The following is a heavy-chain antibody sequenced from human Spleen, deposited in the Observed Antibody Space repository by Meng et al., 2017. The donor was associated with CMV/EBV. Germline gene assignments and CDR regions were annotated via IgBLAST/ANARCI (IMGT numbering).Heavy chain of an antibody. CDR3: ARGVVVVPAASGFDYYYYYGMDV. V-gene: IGHV4-59*12. CDR2: IYYSGST. Sequence: SETLSLTCTVSGGSISSYYWSWIRQPPGKGLEWIGYIYYSGSTNYNPSLKSRVTISVDTSKNQFSLKLSSVTAADTAVYYCARGVVVVPAASGFDYYYYYGMDVWGQGTTVIVSS. CDR1: GGSISSYY. J-gene: IGHJ6*02. D-gene: IGHD2-2*01.